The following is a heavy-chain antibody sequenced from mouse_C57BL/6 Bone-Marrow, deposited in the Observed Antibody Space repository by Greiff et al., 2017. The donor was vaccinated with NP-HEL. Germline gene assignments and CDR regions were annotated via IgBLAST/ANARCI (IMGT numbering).Heavy chain of an antibody. J-gene: IGHJ2*01. CDR1: GYTFTSYT. V-gene: IGHV1-4*01. CDR2: INPSSGYT. D-gene: IGHD1-2*01. Sequence: QVQLQQSGAELARPGASVKMSCKASGYTFTSYTMHWVKQRPGQGLEWIGYINPSSGYTKYNQKFKDKATLTADKSSSTAYMQLSSLTSEDSAVYYCARDGALLRYFDYWGQGTTLTVSS. CDR3: ARDGALLRYFDY.